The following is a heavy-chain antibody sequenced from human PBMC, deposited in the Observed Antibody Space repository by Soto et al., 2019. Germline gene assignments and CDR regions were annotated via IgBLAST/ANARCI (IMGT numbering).Heavy chain of an antibody. J-gene: IGHJ4*02. CDR3: AHRPIVGAAI. V-gene: IGHV4-4*02. CDR2: IYHTGST. Sequence: QVQLQESGPGLVKPSGTLSLTCGVFGGSISNSNWWTWVRQPPGKGREWIGEIYHTGSTNYNSSLMSRVTISLDKPNNQFSLKLSSVTAADTAVYYCAHRPIVGAAIWGQGTLVTVSS. D-gene: IGHD1-26*01. CDR1: GGSISNSNW.